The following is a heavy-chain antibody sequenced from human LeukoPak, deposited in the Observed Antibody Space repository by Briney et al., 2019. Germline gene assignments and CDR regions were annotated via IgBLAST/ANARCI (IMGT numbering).Heavy chain of an antibody. CDR2: INPNSGGT. D-gene: IGHD3-22*01. J-gene: IGHJ4*02. Sequence: ASVKVSCKASEYTFTGYYMHWVRQAPGQGREWMGWINPNSGGTNYAQKFQGRVTMTRDTSISTAYMELSRLRSDDTAVYYCARDFGTYYYDSSGYPGHWGQGTLVTVSS. V-gene: IGHV1-2*02. CDR1: EYTFTGYY. CDR3: ARDFGTYYYDSSGYPGH.